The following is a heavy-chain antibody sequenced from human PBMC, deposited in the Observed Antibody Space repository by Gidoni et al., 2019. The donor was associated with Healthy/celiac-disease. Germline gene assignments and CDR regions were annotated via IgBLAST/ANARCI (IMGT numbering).Heavy chain of an antibody. J-gene: IGHJ2*01. CDR1: GYTFTGYY. CDR2: INPNSGGT. D-gene: IGHD3-22*01. Sequence: QVQLVQSGAEVKKPGASVKVSCKASGYTFTGYYLHWVRQAPGQGLAWMGRINPNSGGTNYAQKFQGRVTMTRDTSISTAYMELSRLRSDDTAVYYCARDPPYYYDSSGYQASWYFDLWGRGTLVTVSS. V-gene: IGHV1-2*06. CDR3: ARDPPYYYDSSGYQASWYFDL.